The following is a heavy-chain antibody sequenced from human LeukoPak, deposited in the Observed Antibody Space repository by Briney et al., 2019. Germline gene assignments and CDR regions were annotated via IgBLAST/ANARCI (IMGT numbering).Heavy chain of an antibody. J-gene: IGHJ3*02. V-gene: IGHV1-2*02. CDR1: GYTFTGSY. CDR3: ARGRYSSGWYRYAFDI. CDR2: IDPNSGGT. Sequence: ASVKVSCKASGYTFTGSYMHWVRQAPGQGLEWVGWIDPNSGGTNYAQKFQGRVTMTRDTSISTAYMELSWLRSDDTAVYYCARGRYSSGWYRYAFDIWGQGTMVTVSS. D-gene: IGHD6-19*01.